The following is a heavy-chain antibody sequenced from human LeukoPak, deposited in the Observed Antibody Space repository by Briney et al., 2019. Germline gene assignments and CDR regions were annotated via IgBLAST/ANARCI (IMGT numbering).Heavy chain of an antibody. J-gene: IGHJ3*02. CDR1: GFTFSSYG. D-gene: IGHD3-3*01. CDR2: ISSSSSYI. CDR3: AREGSLEWDYADAFDI. V-gene: IGHV3-21*01. Sequence: GGSLRLSCAASGFTFSSYGMNWVRQAPGKGLEWVSSISSSSSYIYYADSVKGRFTISRDNAKNSLYLQMNSLRAEDTAVYYCAREGSLEWDYADAFDIWGQGTKVTVSS.